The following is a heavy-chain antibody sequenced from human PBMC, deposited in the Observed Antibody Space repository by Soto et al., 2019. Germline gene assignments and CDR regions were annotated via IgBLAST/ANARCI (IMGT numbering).Heavy chain of an antibody. D-gene: IGHD3-10*01. CDR3: ARYGAVPYGMDV. J-gene: IGHJ6*02. CDR2: IYNNGPT. CDR1: GDSISSGGHY. Sequence: QVQLQESGPGLVKPSQTLSLTCAVSGDSISSGGHYWSWVRQHPGKGLEWIGYIYNNGPTYFNAPLKVRVAVSGETSEDEFPRKVTPVTAADTAVYYCARYGAVPYGMDVWGHGTAVPVSS. V-gene: IGHV4-31*11.